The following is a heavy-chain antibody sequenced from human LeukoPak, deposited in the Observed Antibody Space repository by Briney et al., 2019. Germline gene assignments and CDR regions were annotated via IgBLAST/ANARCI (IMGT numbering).Heavy chain of an antibody. CDR2: IKQDGSEK. D-gene: IGHD1-26*01. CDR3: ARGYSLWLDRYYFDY. V-gene: IGHV3-7*04. Sequence: GGSLRLSCAASGFTFSSYWMSWVRQAPGKWLEWVANIKQDGSEKYYVDSVKGRFTISIDNAKNSLYLQMNSLRAEDTAVYYCARGYSLWLDRYYFDYWGQGTLVTVSS. CDR1: GFTFSSYW. J-gene: IGHJ4*02.